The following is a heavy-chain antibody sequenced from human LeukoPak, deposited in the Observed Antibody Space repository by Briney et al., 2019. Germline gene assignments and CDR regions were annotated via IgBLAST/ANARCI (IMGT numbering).Heavy chain of an antibody. CDR1: GFTFSSYS. V-gene: IGHV3-21*05. CDR3: ARERGSGWGGGIQH. D-gene: IGHD6-19*01. Sequence: GGSLRLSCAASGFTFSSYSMNWVRQAPGKGLEWVSYISYSSNYIYYADSVKGRFTIYRDNTKNSLYLQVNSLRAEDTAVYYCARERGSGWGGGIQHWGQGTLVTVSS. CDR2: ISYSSNYI. J-gene: IGHJ1*01.